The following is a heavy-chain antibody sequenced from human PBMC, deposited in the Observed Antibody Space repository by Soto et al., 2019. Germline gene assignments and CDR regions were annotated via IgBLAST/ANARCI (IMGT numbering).Heavy chain of an antibody. J-gene: IGHJ5*02. CDR1: GFTFNHYA. CDR3: AKGPDYITRVDWFDP. Sequence: QTGGSLRLSCATSGFTFNHYAMNWVRQAPGMGLEWVATISGSGGDTYYADSVKGRFTISRDKSKNTLYLQMNSLRVEDTAIYYCAKGPDYITRVDWFDPWGQGTLVTVSS. D-gene: IGHD4-4*01. CDR2: ISGSGGDT. V-gene: IGHV3-23*01.